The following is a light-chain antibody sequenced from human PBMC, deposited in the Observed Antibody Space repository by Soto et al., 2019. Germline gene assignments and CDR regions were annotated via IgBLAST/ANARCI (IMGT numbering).Light chain of an antibody. CDR3: RSYTSSSTYV. CDR2: HVS. CDR1: SSDVGGYSY. J-gene: IGLJ1*01. Sequence: QSVLTQPASLSGSPGQSITISCTGTSSDVGGYSYVSWYQQHPGKAPKLMIYHVSTRPSGVSNRFSGSKSGNTASLTFSGLQAEDEADYYCRSYTSSSTYVFGSGTKVTVL. V-gene: IGLV2-14*01.